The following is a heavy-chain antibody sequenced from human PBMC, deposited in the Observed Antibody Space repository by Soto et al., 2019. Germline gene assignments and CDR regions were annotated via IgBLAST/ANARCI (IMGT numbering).Heavy chain of an antibody. J-gene: IGHJ6*02. Sequence: QVQLVQSGAEVKKPGASVKVSCKASGYTFTSYGISWVRQAPGQGLEWMGWISAYNGNTNYAQKLQGRVTMTTDTSTSTAYMELRSLRSDDTAVYYCARGYTSYSSSWRYYYYGMDVWGQGTTVTVSS. CDR1: GYTFTSYG. D-gene: IGHD6-13*01. CDR2: ISAYNGNT. V-gene: IGHV1-18*01. CDR3: ARGYTSYSSSWRYYYYGMDV.